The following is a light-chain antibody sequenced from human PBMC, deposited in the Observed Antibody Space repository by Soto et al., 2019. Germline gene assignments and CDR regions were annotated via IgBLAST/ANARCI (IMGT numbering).Light chain of an antibody. CDR2: DAS. V-gene: IGKV1-5*01. J-gene: IGKJ2*01. Sequence: DIQMTQSPPTLSASVGDRVTITCRVSQSISSWLAWYQQKPGKAPKLLIYDASTLESGVPSRFSGSGSGTEFTLTISSLQPDDFATYYCQQYNNYLMYTFGQGTKLEIK. CDR3: QQYNNYLMYT. CDR1: QSISSW.